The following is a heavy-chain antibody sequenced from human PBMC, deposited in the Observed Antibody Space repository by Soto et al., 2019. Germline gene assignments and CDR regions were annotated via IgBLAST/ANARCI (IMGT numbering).Heavy chain of an antibody. CDR3: ANQYSSSYYYYYGMDV. CDR2: ISYDGSNK. CDR1: GFTFSSYG. V-gene: IGHV3-30*18. J-gene: IGHJ6*02. D-gene: IGHD6-6*01. Sequence: GGSLRLSCAVSGFTFSSYGMHWVRQPPGKGLEWAAVISYDGSNKYYADSVKGRFTIPRDNSKNTLYLQMNSLRAEDTAVYYCANQYSSSYYYYYGMDVWGQGTTVTVSS.